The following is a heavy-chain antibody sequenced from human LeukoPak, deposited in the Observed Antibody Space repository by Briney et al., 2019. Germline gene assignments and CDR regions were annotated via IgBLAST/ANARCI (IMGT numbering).Heavy chain of an antibody. J-gene: IGHJ4*02. CDR3: ARSRDFYFDY. Sequence: GGSLRLSCAASEFTFSNYWMSWVHQAPGKGLEWVANVKQDGSEKYHVDSVKGRFTISRDNAKNSLYLQMNNLRAEDTAVYYCARSRDFYFDYWGQGTLVTVSS. CDR2: VKQDGSEK. D-gene: IGHD2-21*02. CDR1: EFTFSNYW. V-gene: IGHV3-7*01.